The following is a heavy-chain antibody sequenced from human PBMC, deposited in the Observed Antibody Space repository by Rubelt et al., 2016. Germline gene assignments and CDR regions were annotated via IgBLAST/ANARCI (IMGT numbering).Heavy chain of an antibody. CDR2: VYYSGST. CDR1: GGSISSSSYY. CDR3: ARSFMVVSAIDY. Sequence: QLQLQESGPGLVKPSETLSLTCTVSGGSISSSSYYWGWIRQPPGKGLEWIGSVYYSGSTYSNPSLKSRVTISVDQSKNHLSLKLRSVTAADTAVYYCARSFMVVSAIDYWGQGTLVTVSS. D-gene: IGHD2-15*01. J-gene: IGHJ4*02. V-gene: IGHV4-39*07.